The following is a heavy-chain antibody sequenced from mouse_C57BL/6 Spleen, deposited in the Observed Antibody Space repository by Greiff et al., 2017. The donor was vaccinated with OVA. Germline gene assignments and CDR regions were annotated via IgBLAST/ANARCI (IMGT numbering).Heavy chain of an antibody. CDR1: GFTFSDYY. V-gene: IGHV5-12*01. Sequence: EVMLVESGGGLVQPGGSLKLSCAASGFTFSDYYMYWVRQTPEKRLEWVAYISNGGGSTYYPDTVKGRFTISRDNAKNTLYLQMRRLKSEDTAMYYCARQGTGSWYFDVWGTGTTVTVSS. D-gene: IGHD4-1*01. CDR2: ISNGGGST. J-gene: IGHJ1*03. CDR3: ARQGTGSWYFDV.